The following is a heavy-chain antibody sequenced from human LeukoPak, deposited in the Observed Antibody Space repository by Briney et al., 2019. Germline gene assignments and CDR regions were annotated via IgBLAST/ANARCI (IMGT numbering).Heavy chain of an antibody. Sequence: SETLSLTCTVSGDSINNNNYYWVWLRQPPGKGLVWVGGIYYNGRTYYGPSLKSLRTMAVDTYNNQFPLKLTSVPAADPAVYYCARITDRTIFGEIMHGFDIWGQGTPVTVSS. V-gene: IGHV4-39*01. J-gene: IGHJ3*02. CDR3: ARITDRTIFGEIMHGFDI. D-gene: IGHD3-3*01. CDR2: IYYNGRT. CDR1: GDSINNNNYY.